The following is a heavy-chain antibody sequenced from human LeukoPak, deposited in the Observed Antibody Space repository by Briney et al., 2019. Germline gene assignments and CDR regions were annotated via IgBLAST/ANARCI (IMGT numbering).Heavy chain of an antibody. J-gene: IGHJ4*02. Sequence: VKPGGSLRLSCAASGFTFSSYGMHWVRQAPGKGLEWVAVISYDGSNKYYADSVKGRFTISRDNSKNTLYLQMNSLRAEDTAVYYCANRDYYDSSGYSIDYWGQGTLVTVSS. CDR3: ANRDYYDSSGYSIDY. D-gene: IGHD3-22*01. CDR2: ISYDGSNK. CDR1: GFTFSSYG. V-gene: IGHV3-30*18.